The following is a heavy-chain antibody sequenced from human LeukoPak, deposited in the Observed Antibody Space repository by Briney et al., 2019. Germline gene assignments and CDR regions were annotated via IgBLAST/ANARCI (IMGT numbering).Heavy chain of an antibody. V-gene: IGHV3-30*02. CDR1: GFTFSSYG. Sequence: GGSLRLSCAASGFTFSSYGMHWVRQAPGEGLEWVAFIRSDGSNKYYADSVKGRFTISRDNAKNSLYLQMNSLRAEDTAVYYCARDGRGLGNYFDYWGQGTLVTVSS. CDR2: IRSDGSNK. CDR3: ARDGRGLGNYFDY. J-gene: IGHJ4*02. D-gene: IGHD3-10*01.